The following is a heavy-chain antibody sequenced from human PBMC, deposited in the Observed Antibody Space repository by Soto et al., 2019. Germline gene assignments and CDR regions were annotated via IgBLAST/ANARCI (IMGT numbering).Heavy chain of an antibody. Sequence: PSETLSLTCAVYGGSFSGYYWSWIRQPPGKGLEWIGEINHSGSTNYNPSLKSRVTISVDTSKNQFSLKLSSVTAADTAAYYCARSSDFWSGYYFDYWGQGTLVTVSS. V-gene: IGHV4-34*01. D-gene: IGHD3-3*01. CDR1: GGSFSGYY. J-gene: IGHJ4*02. CDR3: ARSSDFWSGYYFDY. CDR2: INHSGST.